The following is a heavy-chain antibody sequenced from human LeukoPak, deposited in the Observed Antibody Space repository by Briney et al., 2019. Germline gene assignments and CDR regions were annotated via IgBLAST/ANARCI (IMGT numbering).Heavy chain of an antibody. CDR2: INPSGGST. CDR3: ARTYYYDSSANGNYFDY. Sequence: ASVKVSCKASGYTFTSYYMHWVRQAPGQGLEWMGIINPSGGSTSYAQKFQGRVTMTRDMSTSTVYMELSSLRSEDAAVYYCARTYYYDSSANGNYFDYWGQGTLVTVSS. V-gene: IGHV1-46*01. D-gene: IGHD3-22*01. CDR1: GYTFTSYY. J-gene: IGHJ4*02.